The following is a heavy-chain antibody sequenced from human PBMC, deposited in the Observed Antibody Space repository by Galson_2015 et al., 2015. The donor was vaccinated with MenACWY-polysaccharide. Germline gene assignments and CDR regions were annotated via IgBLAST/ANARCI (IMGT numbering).Heavy chain of an antibody. J-gene: IGHJ5*02. D-gene: IGHD1-1*01. CDR3: ARGPNWRNSFGP. Sequence: SLRLSCAASGFTFSDTWMSWVRQAPGKGLEWVALIKSDGSQKEYMDSVKGRFAISRDNAKNSLYLQINSLRVEDTAVYYCARGPNWRNSFGPWGQGTLVTVSS. CDR2: IKSDGSQK. V-gene: IGHV3-7*01. CDR1: GFTFSDTW.